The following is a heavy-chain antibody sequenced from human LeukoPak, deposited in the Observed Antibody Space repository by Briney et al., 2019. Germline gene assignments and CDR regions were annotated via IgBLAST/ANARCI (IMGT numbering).Heavy chain of an antibody. Sequence: ASVKVSCKASGYTFTGYYMHWVRQAPGQGLEWMGWINPNSGGTNYAQKFQGRVTMTRDTSISTAYMELSRLRSDDTAVYYCARDDYDSSGYYYGNNWFDLWGQGTLVTVSS. D-gene: IGHD3-22*01. CDR1: GYTFTGYY. CDR3: ARDDYDSSGYYYGNNWFDL. CDR2: INPNSGGT. J-gene: IGHJ5*02. V-gene: IGHV1-2*02.